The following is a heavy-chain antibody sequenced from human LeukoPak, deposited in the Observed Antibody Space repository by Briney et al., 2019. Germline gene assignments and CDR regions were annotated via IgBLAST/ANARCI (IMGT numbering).Heavy chain of an antibody. D-gene: IGHD3-10*01. CDR1: GGSISSYY. CDR3: ARRFMVPSLYDY. V-gene: IGHV4-4*07. J-gene: IGHJ4*02. CDR2: IYTSGST. Sequence: SETLSLTCSVSGGSISSYYWSWIRQPAGKGLEWIGRIYTSGSTNYNPSLKSRVTMSVDTSKNQFSLKLSSVTAADTAVYYCARRFMVPSLYDYWGQGTLVTVSS.